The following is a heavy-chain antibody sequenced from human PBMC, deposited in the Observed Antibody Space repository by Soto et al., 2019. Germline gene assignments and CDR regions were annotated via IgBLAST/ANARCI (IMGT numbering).Heavy chain of an antibody. J-gene: IGHJ4*02. Sequence: QVQLVESGGGVVQPGRSLRLSCAASGFTFSSYGMHWVRQAPGKGLEWVAGIWYDGSNKYYADSVKGRFTSSRDNSKNSLYLQMNSLRAEDTAVYYCAREGHSSGYYHATGYYFDYWGQGTLVTVSS. V-gene: IGHV3-33*01. CDR1: GFTFSSYG. CDR3: AREGHSSGYYHATGYYFDY. D-gene: IGHD3-22*01. CDR2: IWYDGSNK.